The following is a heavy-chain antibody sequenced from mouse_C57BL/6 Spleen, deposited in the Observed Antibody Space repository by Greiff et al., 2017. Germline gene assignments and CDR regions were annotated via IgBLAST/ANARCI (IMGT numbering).Heavy chain of an antibody. D-gene: IGHD3-1*01. V-gene: IGHV1-39*01. CDR2: INPNYGTT. CDR1: GYSFTDYN. Sequence: EVQVVESGPELVKPGASVQISCKASGYSFTDYNMNWVKQSNGKSLEWIGVINPNYGTTSYNQKFKGKATLTVDQSSSTAYMTLNSLTSEDSAVYYCARSGLYYYAMDYWGQGTSVTVSS. J-gene: IGHJ4*01. CDR3: ARSGLYYYAMDY.